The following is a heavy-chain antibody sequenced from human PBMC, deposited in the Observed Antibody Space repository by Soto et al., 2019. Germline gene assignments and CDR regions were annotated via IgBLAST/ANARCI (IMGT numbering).Heavy chain of an antibody. D-gene: IGHD3-10*01. CDR1: DHPFSSYG. CDR3: ARDPPTIGNLRGAPLMAV. V-gene: IGHV1-18*01. CDR2: ISAYNGNT. Sequence: XSVKVSCKASDHPFSSYGFIWVRQAPGQGLEWMGWISAYNGNTNYSQKFQDRLTMTTDTSTSTAYMELRRLMSDDTAMYYCARDPPTIGNLRGAPLMAVWGQGTTVTVSS. J-gene: IGHJ6*02.